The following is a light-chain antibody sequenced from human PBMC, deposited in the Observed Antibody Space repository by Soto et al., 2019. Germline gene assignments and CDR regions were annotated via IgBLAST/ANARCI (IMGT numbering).Light chain of an antibody. CDR3: CSYAGSSTWV. J-gene: IGLJ3*02. V-gene: IGLV2-23*01. CDR1: SSDVGTYNL. CDR2: DGI. Sequence: QSALTQPASLSGSPGQSITISCAGTSSDVGTYNLVSWYQQHPGKAPKLMIYDGIKRPSGVSNRFSGSKSGNTASLTISGLQAEDEANYYCCSYAGSSTWVFGGGTQLTVL.